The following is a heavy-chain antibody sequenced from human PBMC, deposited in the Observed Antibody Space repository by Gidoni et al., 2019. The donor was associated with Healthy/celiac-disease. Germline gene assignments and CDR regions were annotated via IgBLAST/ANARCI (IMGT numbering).Heavy chain of an antibody. Sequence: QVQLQQWGAGLLKPSEPLSLTCAVYGGSFSGYYWSGIRQPPGKGLEWIGEINHSGSTNYNPSLKSRVTISVDTSKNQFSLKLSSVTAADTAVYYCARGRKFGYCSSTSCYKFDYWGQGTLVTVSS. CDR1: GGSFSGYY. CDR3: ARGRKFGYCSSTSCYKFDY. CDR2: INHSGST. J-gene: IGHJ4*02. V-gene: IGHV4-34*01. D-gene: IGHD2-2*03.